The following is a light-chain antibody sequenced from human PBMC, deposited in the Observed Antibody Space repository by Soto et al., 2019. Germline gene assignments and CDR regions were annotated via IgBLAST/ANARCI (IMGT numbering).Light chain of an antibody. CDR3: QSYDSSLSGYV. CDR1: GSNIGAGYD. CDR2: GNS. Sequence: QSVLTQPPSVSGPPGKRFTISSPGAGSNIGAGYDLHWYQQLPGTAPKLPIYGNSNRPSGVPDRFSGSKSGTSASLAITGLQAEDEADYYCQSYDSSLSGYVFGTGTKVTVL. J-gene: IGLJ1*01. V-gene: IGLV1-40*01.